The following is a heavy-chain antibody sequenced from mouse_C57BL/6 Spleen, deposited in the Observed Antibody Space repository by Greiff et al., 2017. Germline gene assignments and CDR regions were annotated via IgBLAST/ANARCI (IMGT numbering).Heavy chain of an antibody. CDR3: ARGGYGNYGWFAY. D-gene: IGHD2-1*01. CDR1: GYTFTDYY. CDR2: INPNNGGT. J-gene: IGHJ3*01. V-gene: IGHV1-26*01. Sequence: EVQLQQSGPELVKPGASVKISCKASGYTFTDYYMNWVKQSHGKSLEWIGDINPNNGGTSYNQKFKGKATLTVDKSSSTAYMELHSLTSEDSAVYYCARGGYGNYGWFAYWGQGTLVTVSA.